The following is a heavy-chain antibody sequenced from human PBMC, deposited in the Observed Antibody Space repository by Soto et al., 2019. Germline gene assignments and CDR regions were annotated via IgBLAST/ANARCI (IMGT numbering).Heavy chain of an antibody. CDR3: ARCEGGGNDFY. D-gene: IGHD2-15*01. V-gene: IGHV4-31*03. J-gene: IGHJ4*02. CDR2: IYYSGST. Sequence: SETLSLTCTVSGGSISSGGYYWSWIRQHPGKGLEWIGYIYYSGSTYYNPSLKSRVTISVDTSKNQFSLKLSSVTAAYTAVYYCARCEGGGNDFYWGKGTLVSVSS. CDR1: GGSISSGGYY.